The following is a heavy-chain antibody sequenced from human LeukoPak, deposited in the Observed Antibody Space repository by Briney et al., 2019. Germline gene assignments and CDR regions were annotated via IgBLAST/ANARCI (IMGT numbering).Heavy chain of an antibody. CDR1: GGSFSGCY. CDR3: ARHKYSSGWPPEGAF. Sequence: PSETLSLTCAVYGGSFSGCYWSWIRQPPGKGLEWIGEINHSGSTNYNPSLKSRVTISVDTSKNQFSLKLSSVTAADTAVYYCARHKYSSGWPPEGAFWGQGTMVTVSS. J-gene: IGHJ3*01. D-gene: IGHD6-19*01. CDR2: INHSGST. V-gene: IGHV4-34*01.